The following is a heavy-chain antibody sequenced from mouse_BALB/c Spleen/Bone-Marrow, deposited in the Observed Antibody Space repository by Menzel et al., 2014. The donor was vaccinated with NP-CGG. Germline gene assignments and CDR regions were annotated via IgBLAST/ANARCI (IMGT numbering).Heavy chain of an antibody. D-gene: IGHD2-4*01. CDR3: ARGGHDFSLDY. V-gene: IGHV1-69*01. Sequence: QVQLQQSGAELGMPGASVKMSCKASGYTFTDNWIYCVKQRPGQGLEWIGAIDTSDSYTNYNQKFMGKASLTVDASSSTAYMQVSSLTSDDSAVYYCARGGHDFSLDYWGQGTSVTVSS. CDR2: IDTSDSYT. J-gene: IGHJ4*01. CDR1: GYTFTDNW.